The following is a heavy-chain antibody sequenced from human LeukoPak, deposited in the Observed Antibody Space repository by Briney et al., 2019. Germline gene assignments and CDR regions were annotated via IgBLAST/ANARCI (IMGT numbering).Heavy chain of an antibody. CDR1: GFTFSSYS. Sequence: PGGSLRLSCAASGFTFSSYSMNWVRQAPGKGLECVSGISGTGGRTYYADSVKGRFTISRDNSKNTLYLQMNSLRVEDTAVYYCAKYCPKVEPPDYMDVWGKGTTVTVS. CDR2: ISGTGGRT. J-gene: IGHJ6*03. CDR3: AKYCPKVEPPDYMDV. V-gene: IGHV3-23*01. D-gene: IGHD1-26*01.